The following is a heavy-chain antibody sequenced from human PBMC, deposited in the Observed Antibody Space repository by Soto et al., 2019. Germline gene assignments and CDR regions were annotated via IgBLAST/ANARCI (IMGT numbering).Heavy chain of an antibody. CDR2: ISYDGSNK. CDR3: ARSSTNFDWLLPFGYYGMDV. J-gene: IGHJ6*02. D-gene: IGHD3-9*01. CDR1: GFTFSSYA. V-gene: IGHV3-30-3*01. Sequence: GGSLRLSCAASGFTFSSYAMHWVRQAPGKGLEWVAVISYDGSNKYYADSVKGRFTISRDNSKNTLYLQMNSLRAEDTAVYYCARSSTNFDWLLPFGYYGMDVWGQGTTVTVSS.